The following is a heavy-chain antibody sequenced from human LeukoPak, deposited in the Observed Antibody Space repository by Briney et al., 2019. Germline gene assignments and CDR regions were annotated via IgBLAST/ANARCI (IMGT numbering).Heavy chain of an antibody. V-gene: IGHV4-38-2*02. CDR2: IYHSGST. CDR1: GYYISSGYY. Sequence: RASETLSLTCTVSGYYISSGYYWGWIRQPPGKGLEWIGSIYHSGSTYYNPSLKSRVTISVDTSKNQFSLKLSSVTAADTAVYYCARVGVIGAFDIWGQGTMVTVSS. D-gene: IGHD3-16*02. J-gene: IGHJ3*02. CDR3: ARVGVIGAFDI.